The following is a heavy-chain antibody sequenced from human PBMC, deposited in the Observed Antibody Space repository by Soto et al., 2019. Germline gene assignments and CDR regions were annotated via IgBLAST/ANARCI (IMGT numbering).Heavy chain of an antibody. CDR1: GDSIRSAHYF. J-gene: IGHJ6*03. D-gene: IGHD2-2*01. CDR3: ARQQYCGSSTCYDSLYYQYMDV. V-gene: IGHV4-39*01. CDR2: IYHSGVT. Sequence: SETLSLTCSVFGDSIRSAHYFWGWGRQPPGKGLEWIGSIYHSGVTFYDPSLRSRVTLSVDTTNTHFSLRLSSVTAADTAVFFCARQQYCGSSTCYDSLYYQYMDVWGKGTMVTVSS.